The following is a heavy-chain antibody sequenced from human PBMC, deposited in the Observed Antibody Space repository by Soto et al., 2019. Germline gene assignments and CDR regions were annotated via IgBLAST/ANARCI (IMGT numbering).Heavy chain of an antibody. Sequence: SETLSLTCGVYGGSFSCYDWTWIRQPPGTGLEWIGEINHSGSTNYNPSLKSRVTISVDRSKNQFSLKLSSVTAADTAVYYCARVPDYWGQGTLVTVSS. V-gene: IGHV4-34*01. CDR3: ARVPDY. CDR2: INHSGST. CDR1: GGSFSCYD. J-gene: IGHJ4*02.